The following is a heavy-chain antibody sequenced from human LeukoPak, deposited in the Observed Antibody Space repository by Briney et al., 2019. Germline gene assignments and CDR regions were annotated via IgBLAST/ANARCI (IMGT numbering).Heavy chain of an antibody. CDR2: ISAYNGNT. D-gene: IGHD2-8*01. Sequence: GASVKVSCKASGYTFTSYGISWVRQAPGQGLEWMGWISAYNGNTNYAQKLQGRVTMTTDTSTSTAYMELRSLRSDDTAVYYCARQPGALVYLGWFDPWGQGTLVTVSS. CDR3: ARQPGALVYLGWFDP. V-gene: IGHV1-18*01. CDR1: GYTFTSYG. J-gene: IGHJ5*02.